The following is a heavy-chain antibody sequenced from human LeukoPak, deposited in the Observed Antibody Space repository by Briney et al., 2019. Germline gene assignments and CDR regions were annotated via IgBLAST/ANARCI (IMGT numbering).Heavy chain of an antibody. Sequence: SETLSLTCTVSGGSISSSSYYWGWIRQPPGKGLEWIGSIYYSGSTYDNPSLKSRVTISVDTSKNQFSLKLSSVAAADTAVYYCARRHVEYSSSSDPYYFDYWGQGTLVTVSS. J-gene: IGHJ4*02. V-gene: IGHV4-39*07. D-gene: IGHD6-6*01. CDR3: ARRHVEYSSSSDPYYFDY. CDR2: IYYSGST. CDR1: GGSISSSSYY.